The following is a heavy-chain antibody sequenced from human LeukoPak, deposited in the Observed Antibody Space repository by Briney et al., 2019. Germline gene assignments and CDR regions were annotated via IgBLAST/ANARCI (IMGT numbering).Heavy chain of an antibody. CDR3: ARGGHSSAFFDY. J-gene: IGHJ4*02. V-gene: IGHV3-23*01. D-gene: IGHD3-22*01. CDR1: GFTFSDYE. CDR2: ISGSGGST. Sequence: GGSLRLSCVASGFTFSDYEMSWVRQAPGKGLEWVSTISGSGGSTYYADSVRGRFTISRDNSKNTLYLQMNSLRAEDTAVYYCARGGHSSAFFDYWGQGTLVTVSS.